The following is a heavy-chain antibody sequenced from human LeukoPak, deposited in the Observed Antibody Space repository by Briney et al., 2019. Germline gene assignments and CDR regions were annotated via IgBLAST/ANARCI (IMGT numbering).Heavy chain of an antibody. CDR3: ARETGDGDSDYYGMDV. CDR2: ISSSGSTI. CDR1: GFTVSSTY. D-gene: IGHD4-17*01. J-gene: IGHJ6*02. V-gene: IGHV3-11*01. Sequence: PGGSLRLSCAASGFTVSSTYMSWIRQAPGKGLEWVSYISSSGSTIYYADSVKGRFTISRDNAKNSLYLQMNSLRAEDTAVYYCARETGDGDSDYYGMDVWGQGTTVTVSS.